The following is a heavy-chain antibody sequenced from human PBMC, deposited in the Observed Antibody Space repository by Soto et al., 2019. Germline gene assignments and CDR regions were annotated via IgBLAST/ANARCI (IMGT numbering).Heavy chain of an antibody. CDR3: ARESKWYGGQYFQD. J-gene: IGHJ1*01. D-gene: IGHD2-8*01. CDR1: GFTFKYYA. CDR2: ISGSGDKT. Sequence: EVQLLQSGGGLAQPGTSLRLSCAASGFTFKYYAMTWVRQAPGTGLEWVSTISGSGDKTDYADSVKGRFRVSRDNSKDALYLQMDSLRADDTALYYCARESKWYGGQYFQDWGQGTVVTVSS. V-gene: IGHV3-23*01.